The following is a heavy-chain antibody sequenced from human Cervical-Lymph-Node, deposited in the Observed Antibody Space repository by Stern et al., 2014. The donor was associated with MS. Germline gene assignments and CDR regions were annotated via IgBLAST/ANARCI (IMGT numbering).Heavy chain of an antibody. Sequence: QLQLQESGPGLVTPSETMSLTCTVSGGSISSSSYHWAWIRQPPGKGLEWIGSAYYSGTTYYNPSLKSRVTMSVATSKHQFFLRLSSVTAADTAMYYCARLEAGTMVTTSISFDIWGQGTMVIVSS. D-gene: IGHD4/OR15-4a*01. J-gene: IGHJ3*02. CDR3: ARLEAGTMVTTSISFDI. CDR2: AYYSGTT. CDR1: GGSISSSSYH. V-gene: IGHV4-39*01.